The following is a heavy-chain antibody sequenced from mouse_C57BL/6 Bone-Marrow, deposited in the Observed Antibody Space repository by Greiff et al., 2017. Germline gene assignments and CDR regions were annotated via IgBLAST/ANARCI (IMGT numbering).Heavy chain of an antibody. CDR1: GYSITSGYY. V-gene: IGHV3-6*01. CDR3: ARRATVFDY. D-gene: IGHD1-1*01. Sequence: DVKLQESGPGLVKPSQSLSLTCSVTGYSITSGYYWNWIRQFPGNKLEWMGYISYDGSNNYNPSLKNRISITRDTSKNQFFLKLNSVTTEDTATYYCARRATVFDYWGQGTTLTVSS. J-gene: IGHJ2*01. CDR2: ISYDGSN.